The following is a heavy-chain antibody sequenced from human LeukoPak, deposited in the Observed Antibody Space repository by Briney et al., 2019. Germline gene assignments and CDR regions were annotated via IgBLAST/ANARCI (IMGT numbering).Heavy chain of an antibody. D-gene: IGHD1-1*01. V-gene: IGHV3-11*01. J-gene: IGHJ4*02. Sequence: GGSLRLSCLASGFTFSDYYMSWVRQAPGKGLEWISYMSSRGYPTYYAESVKGRFTISRDNAKNTLYLQMHNLRTDDTAVYFCAKVGIALTSPFDYWGLGTLVAVSS. CDR1: GFTFSDYY. CDR2: MSSRGYPT. CDR3: AKVGIALTSPFDY.